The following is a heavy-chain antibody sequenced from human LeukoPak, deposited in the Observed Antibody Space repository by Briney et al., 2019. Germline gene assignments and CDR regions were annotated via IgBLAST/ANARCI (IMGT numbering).Heavy chain of an antibody. CDR2: IQTSGRV. CDR1: GGSVTSGPNY. CDR3: ARDRGKGDYGDYFDS. Sequence: PSQTLSLTCSVSGGSVTSGPNYWNWIRRPAGKGLEWIGRIQTSGRVNYNPSLKSRFTVYLDTPKNLVSLQLTSVTGADTAVYYCARDRGKGDYGDYFDSWGQGTQVTVSS. D-gene: IGHD4-17*01. J-gene: IGHJ4*02. V-gene: IGHV4-61*02.